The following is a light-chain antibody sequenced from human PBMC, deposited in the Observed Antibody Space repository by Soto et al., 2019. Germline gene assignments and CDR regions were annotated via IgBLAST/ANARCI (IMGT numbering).Light chain of an antibody. V-gene: IGKV2-28*01. CDR1: QSLLHNNGYNY. Sequence: IVVTQSPLSLPVTPGEPASISCRSNQSLLHNNGYNYLDWYLQKPGQSPQLLIYLGSNRASGVPDRVSGTGSGTDFTLKISRVEAADVGVYLCMQSLQTPLTFGGGTKVEIK. J-gene: IGKJ4*01. CDR3: MQSLQTPLT. CDR2: LGS.